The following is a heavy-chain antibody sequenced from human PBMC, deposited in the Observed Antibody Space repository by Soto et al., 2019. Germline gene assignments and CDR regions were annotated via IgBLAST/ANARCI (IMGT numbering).Heavy chain of an antibody. CDR1: GFTFSSYG. V-gene: IGHV3-30*18. Sequence: PGGSLRLSCAASGFTFSSYGMHWVRQAPGKGLEWVAVISYDGSNKYYADSVKGRFTISRDNSKNTLYLQMNSLRAEDTAVYYCAKEGDSSGYYSTLRHFDYWGQGTLVTVSS. CDR3: AKEGDSSGYYSTLRHFDY. CDR2: ISYDGSNK. D-gene: IGHD3-22*01. J-gene: IGHJ4*02.